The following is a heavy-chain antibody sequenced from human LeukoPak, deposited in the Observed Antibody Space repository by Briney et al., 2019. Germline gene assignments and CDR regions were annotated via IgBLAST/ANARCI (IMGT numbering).Heavy chain of an antibody. Sequence: SETLSLTCTVSGVSISSYFWSWIRQPPGKGLEWIAYSYYSGGTNYNPSLNSRVTISVDTSKNQFSLKLSSVTAADTAVYYCARAPRLYYDKADYFDYWGQGTLVTVSS. CDR3: ARAPRLYYDKADYFDY. D-gene: IGHD3-22*01. V-gene: IGHV4-59*01. CDR1: GVSISSYF. J-gene: IGHJ4*02. CDR2: SYYSGGT.